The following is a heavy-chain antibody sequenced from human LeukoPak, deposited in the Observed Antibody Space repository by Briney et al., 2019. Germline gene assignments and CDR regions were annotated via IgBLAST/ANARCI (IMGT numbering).Heavy chain of an antibody. D-gene: IGHD5-18*01. J-gene: IGHJ4*02. Sequence: GGSLRLSCAASGFTFSSYSMNWVRQAPGKGLEWVSSISSSSSYIYYADSVKGRFTISRDNAKNSLYLQMNSLRAEDTAVYYCARDPDGYSPFDYWGQGTLVTVSS. CDR1: GFTFSSYS. CDR2: ISSSSSYI. V-gene: IGHV3-21*01. CDR3: ARDPDGYSPFDY.